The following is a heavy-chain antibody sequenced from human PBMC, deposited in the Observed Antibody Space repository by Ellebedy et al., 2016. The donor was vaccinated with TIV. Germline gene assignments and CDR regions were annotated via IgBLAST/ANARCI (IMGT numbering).Heavy chain of an antibody. D-gene: IGHD5-18*01. V-gene: IGHV3-43*01. CDR3: AKDMNVDTSMVFDY. Sequence: GGSLRLXCSATGFTFDDHTMHWVRQAPGKGLEWVSLISWDGGTTFYADSVKGRFTISRDSSKNSLYLQLNSLRVEDTAIYYCAKDMNVDTSMVFDYWGHGTLVTVSS. J-gene: IGHJ4*01. CDR2: ISWDGGTT. CDR1: GFTFDDHT.